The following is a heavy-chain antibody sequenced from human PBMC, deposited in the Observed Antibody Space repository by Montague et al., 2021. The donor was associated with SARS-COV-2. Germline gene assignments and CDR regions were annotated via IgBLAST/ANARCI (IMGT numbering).Heavy chain of an antibody. CDR3: ASKSGIYYNHFDL. J-gene: IGHJ4*02. V-gene: IGHV4-31*02. D-gene: IGHD1-26*01. CDR2: SS. Sequence: SSFYNPSLKSRLTISLYTSKNRFSLRLSSVTAADTAIYFCASKSGIYYNHFDLWGQGTLVTVAS.